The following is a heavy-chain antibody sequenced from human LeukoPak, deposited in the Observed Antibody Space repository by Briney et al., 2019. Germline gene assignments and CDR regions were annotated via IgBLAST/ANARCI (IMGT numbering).Heavy chain of an antibody. CDR3: ARAKDYGGNSGAFDI. CDR1: GFTFSNYW. V-gene: IGHV3-7*01. Sequence: GGSLRLSCAASGFTFSNYWMTWVRQAPGKGLEWVANLKQDGSEIYYVDSVKGRFTISRDNAKNSLYLQMNSLRAEDTAVYYCARAKDYGGNSGAFDIWGQGTMVTVSS. J-gene: IGHJ3*02. D-gene: IGHD4-23*01. CDR2: LKQDGSEI.